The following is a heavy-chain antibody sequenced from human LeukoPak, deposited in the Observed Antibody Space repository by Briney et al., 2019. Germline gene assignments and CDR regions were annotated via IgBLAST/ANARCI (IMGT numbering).Heavy chain of an antibody. Sequence: PSETLSLTCTVSGGSIRSSHWSWIRQPPGKGLEFIGYIYYSGSSNYNPSLKSRVTMSVDTSNNQFSLKLNSVTAADTVVYYCAKAAGYSTIYWFDPWGQGTLVTVSS. CDR2: IYYSGSS. V-gene: IGHV4-59*01. J-gene: IGHJ5*02. CDR1: GGSIRSSH. D-gene: IGHD6-13*01. CDR3: AKAAGYSTIYWFDP.